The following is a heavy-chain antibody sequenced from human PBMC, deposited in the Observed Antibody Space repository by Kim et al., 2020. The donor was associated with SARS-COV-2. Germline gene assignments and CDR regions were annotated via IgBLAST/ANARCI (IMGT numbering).Heavy chain of an antibody. J-gene: IGHJ4*02. D-gene: IGHD6-13*01. CDR3: ARGVAAAGTLGY. V-gene: IGHV4-61*02. Sequence: STPPLKSRVTISVGTSKNQFSLKLTSVTAADTAVYYCARGVAAAGTLGYWGQGTLVTVSS.